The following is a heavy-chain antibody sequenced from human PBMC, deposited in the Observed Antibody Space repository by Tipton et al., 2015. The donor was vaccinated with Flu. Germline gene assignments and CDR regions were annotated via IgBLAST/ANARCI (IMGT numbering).Heavy chain of an antibody. CDR3: ARDNYLVPAALVN. J-gene: IGHJ4*02. CDR1: GGSISSYY. D-gene: IGHD2-2*01. CDR2: IYYSGIT. V-gene: IGHV4-59*01. Sequence: TLSLTCTVSGGSISSYYWTWIRQPPGKGLEWIGNIYYSGITDYTPSLKSRVTISLDTSKNQFSLKLTSVTAADTAVYYCARDNYLVPAALVNWGQGTLVTVSS.